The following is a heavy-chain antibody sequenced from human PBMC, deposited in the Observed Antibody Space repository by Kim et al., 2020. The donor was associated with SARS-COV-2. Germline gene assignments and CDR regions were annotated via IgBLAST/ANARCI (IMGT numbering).Heavy chain of an antibody. D-gene: IGHD3-22*01. CDR3: ARDAAAYYYDSSGYYGFDY. CDR2: IIPILGIA. V-gene: IGHV1-69*04. Sequence: SVKVSCKASGGTFSSYAISWVRQAPGQGLEWMGRIIPILGIANYAQKFQGRVTITADKSTSTAYMELSSLRSEDTAVYYCARDAAAYYYDSSGYYGFDYWGQGTLVTVSS. CDR1: GGTFSSYA. J-gene: IGHJ4*02.